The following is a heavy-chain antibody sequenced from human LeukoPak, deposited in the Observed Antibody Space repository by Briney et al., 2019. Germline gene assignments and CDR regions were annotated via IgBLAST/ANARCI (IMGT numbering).Heavy chain of an antibody. D-gene: IGHD3-9*01. J-gene: IGHJ4*02. V-gene: IGHV3-23*01. Sequence: GGSLRLSCAASGFTFSNYAMTWVRQAPGKGLEWVSVISGIGGSTYYADSVKGRFTISRDNSKNTLYLQMNSLRAEDTAVYYCAKGPRYFDWLLDWGQGTLVTVSS. CDR2: ISGIGGST. CDR3: AKGPRYFDWLLD. CDR1: GFTFSNYA.